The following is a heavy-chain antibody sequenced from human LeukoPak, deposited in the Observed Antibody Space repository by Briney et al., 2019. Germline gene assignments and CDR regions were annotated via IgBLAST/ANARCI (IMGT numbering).Heavy chain of an antibody. CDR2: VSGSGDIT. CDR3: AKEVRQGYWYFDL. Sequence: GGSLRLSCVTSGFTFRSSAMSWVRQAPGKGLEWVSAVSGSGDITYYADSVKGRSTISRDNSKNTLFLEIDSLRAEDTAIYYCAKEVRQGYWYFDLWGRGTLVTVSS. CDR1: GFTFRSSA. J-gene: IGHJ2*01. V-gene: IGHV3-23*01.